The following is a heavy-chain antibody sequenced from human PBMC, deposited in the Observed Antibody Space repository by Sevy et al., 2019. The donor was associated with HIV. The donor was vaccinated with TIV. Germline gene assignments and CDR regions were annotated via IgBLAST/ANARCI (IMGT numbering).Heavy chain of an antibody. CDR2: IRYDGSNK. V-gene: IGHV3-30*02. CDR3: AKDLYLRGIMDV. J-gene: IGHJ6*02. CDR1: GFTFSSYG. Sequence: GGSLRLSCAASGFTFSSYGMHWVRQAPGKGLEWVAFIRYDGSNKYYADSVRGRFTISRDNSKNTLYLQMNSLRAEETAVYYCAKDLYLRGIMDVWGQGTTVTVSS. D-gene: IGHD1-26*01.